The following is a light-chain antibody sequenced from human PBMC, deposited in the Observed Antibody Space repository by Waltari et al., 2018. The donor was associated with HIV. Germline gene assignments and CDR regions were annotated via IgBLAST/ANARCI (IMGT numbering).Light chain of an antibody. Sequence: QSALTQPASVSGSPEQSITISCPGAGRGVGDYKYVSWYQQYPGKAPKLIIYYVNKRPSGVSNRFSGSKSGNTASLTISGLQAEDEADYYCCSYAGSSTFGFYVFGTGTKVTVL. V-gene: IGLV2-23*02. CDR2: YVN. J-gene: IGLJ1*01. CDR1: GRGVGDYKY. CDR3: CSYAGSSTFGFYV.